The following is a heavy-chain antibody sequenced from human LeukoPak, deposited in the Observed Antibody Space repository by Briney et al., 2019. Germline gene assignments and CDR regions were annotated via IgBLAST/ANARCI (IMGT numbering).Heavy chain of an antibody. CDR2: LSGSGSTT. Sequence: PGGSLRLSCAASGFTFSSDGMSWVPQAPGKGLEWVSALSGSGSTTYYADSVKGRFTISRDNSKNMLFLEMNSLRVEDTAVYYCAKAGYTSSWPLDYWGQGTQVTVSS. CDR1: GFTFSSDG. V-gene: IGHV3-23*01. CDR3: AKAGYTSSWPLDY. J-gene: IGHJ4*02. D-gene: IGHD6-13*01.